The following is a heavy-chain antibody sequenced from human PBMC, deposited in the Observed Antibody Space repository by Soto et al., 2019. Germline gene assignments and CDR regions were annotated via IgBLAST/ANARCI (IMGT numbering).Heavy chain of an antibody. V-gene: IGHV4-34*01. CDR2: INHSGST. J-gene: IGHJ5*02. Sequence: PSETLSLTCAVYGGSFSGYYWSWIRQPPGKGLEWIGEINHSGSTNYNPSLKSRVTISVDTSKNQFSLKLSSVTAADTAVYYCARAKGKTVIVVVPAASGKKAPWFDPWGQGTLVTVSS. D-gene: IGHD2-2*01. CDR3: ARAKGKTVIVVVPAASGKKAPWFDP. CDR1: GGSFSGYY.